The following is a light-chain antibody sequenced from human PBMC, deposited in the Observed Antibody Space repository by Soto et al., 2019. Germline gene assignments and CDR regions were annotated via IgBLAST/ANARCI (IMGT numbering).Light chain of an antibody. Sequence: QSPLTQPASVSGAPGQSITISCTGTSSDVGAYNHVSWYQQYPGKAPKVLIYDVTNRPSGVSNRFSGSKSGNTASLTISGLQAEDEADYYCSSYTTGTLEGVFGTGTKVTVL. V-gene: IGLV2-14*03. CDR1: SSDVGAYNH. CDR3: SSYTTGTLEGV. J-gene: IGLJ1*01. CDR2: DVT.